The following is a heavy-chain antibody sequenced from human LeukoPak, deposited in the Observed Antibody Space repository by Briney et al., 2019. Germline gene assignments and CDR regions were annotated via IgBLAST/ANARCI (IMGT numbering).Heavy chain of an antibody. CDR3: AVDYSYPYYYGMDV. D-gene: IGHD2-15*01. Sequence: GGSLRLSCAASGFTFSSYAMHWVRQAPGKGLEWVAVISYDGGNKYYADSVKGRFTISRDNSKNTLYLQMNSLRAEDTAVYYCAVDYSYPYYYGMDVWGQGTTVTVSS. CDR2: ISYDGGNK. J-gene: IGHJ6*02. CDR1: GFTFSSYA. V-gene: IGHV3-30*04.